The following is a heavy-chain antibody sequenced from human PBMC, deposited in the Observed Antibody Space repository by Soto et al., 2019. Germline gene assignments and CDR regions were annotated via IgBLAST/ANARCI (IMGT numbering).Heavy chain of an antibody. CDR3: ARGITGTTAGFDY. CDR1: GYTFTSYG. V-gene: IGHV1-18*04. CDR2: ISAYNGNT. D-gene: IGHD1-7*01. J-gene: IGHJ4*02. Sequence: ASVKVSCKASGYTFTSYGISWVRQAPGQGLEWMGWISAYNGNTNYAQKLQGRVTMTTDTPTSTAYMELRSLRSVDTAVYYCARGITGTTAGFDYWGQGTLVTVSS.